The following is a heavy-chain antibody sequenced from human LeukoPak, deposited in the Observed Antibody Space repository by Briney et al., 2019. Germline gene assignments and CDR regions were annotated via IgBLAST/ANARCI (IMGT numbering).Heavy chain of an antibody. J-gene: IGHJ6*02. V-gene: IGHV1-69*04. CDR2: IIPILGIA. Sequence: GASVKVSCKASGGTFSSSAISWVRQAPGQGLEWMGRIIPILGIANYAQKFQGRVTITADKSTSTAYMELSSLRSEDTAVYYCARGCTSCYSYYYYGMDVWGQGTTVTISS. D-gene: IGHD2-2*01. CDR1: GGTFSSSA. CDR3: ARGCTSCYSYYYYGMDV.